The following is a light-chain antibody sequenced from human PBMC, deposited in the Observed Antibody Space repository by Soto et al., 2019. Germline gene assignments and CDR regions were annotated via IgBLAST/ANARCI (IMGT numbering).Light chain of an antibody. V-gene: IGLV2-8*01. CDR3: SSFAGSNNVV. CDR1: SSDVGGYDH. Sequence: QSVLTQPPSASGSPGQSVTISCAGTSSDVGGYDHVSWYQQHPGKAPKLMIYDVNKRPSGVPDRFSGSKSGNAASLTVSGLQTEDEADYYCSSFAGSNNVVFGGGTQLTVL. J-gene: IGLJ3*02. CDR2: DVN.